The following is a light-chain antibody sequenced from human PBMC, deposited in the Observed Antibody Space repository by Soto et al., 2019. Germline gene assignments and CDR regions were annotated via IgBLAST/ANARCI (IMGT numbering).Light chain of an antibody. Sequence: HSALTQPASVSGSPGQSITISCTGTNSDVGSYNLVSWYQQHPGKAPKLLIYEGSKRPSGVSNRFSGSKSGNTASLTISGLQAEDEADYYCCSYAGSSTWVFGGGTKVTVL. CDR2: EGS. J-gene: IGLJ3*02. CDR1: NSDVGSYNL. V-gene: IGLV2-23*01. CDR3: CSYAGSSTWV.